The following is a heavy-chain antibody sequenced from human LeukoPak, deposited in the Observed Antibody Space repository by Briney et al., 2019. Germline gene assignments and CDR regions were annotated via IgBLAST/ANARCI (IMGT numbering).Heavy chain of an antibody. J-gene: IGHJ4*02. V-gene: IGHV3-30-3*01. CDR2: ISYDGSNK. D-gene: IGHD2-2*01. Sequence: PGGSLRLSCAASGFTFSSYAMYWVRQAPGKGLEWVAVISYDGSNKYYADSVKGRFTISRDNSKNTLYLQMNSLRAEDTAVYYCARPWDIVVVPAAMAPFDYWGQGTLVTVSS. CDR3: ARPWDIVVVPAAMAPFDY. CDR1: GFTFSSYA.